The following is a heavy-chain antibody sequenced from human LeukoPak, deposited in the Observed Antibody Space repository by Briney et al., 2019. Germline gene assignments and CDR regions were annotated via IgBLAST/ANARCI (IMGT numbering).Heavy chain of an antibody. V-gene: IGHV4-59*08. CDR1: GGSISGYY. D-gene: IGHD6-13*01. CDR3: ARHETSSSWTSSFDY. CDR2: IYSSGST. J-gene: IGHJ4*02. Sequence: SETLSLTCTVSGGSISGYYWSWIRQPPGKGLEWIGYIYSSGSTNYNPSLKSRVTISVDTSNNQFSLRPSSVTAADTAVYYCARHETSSSWTSSFDYWGQGTLVTVSS.